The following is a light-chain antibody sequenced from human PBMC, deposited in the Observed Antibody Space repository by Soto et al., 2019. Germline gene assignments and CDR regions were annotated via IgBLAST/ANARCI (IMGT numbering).Light chain of an antibody. CDR3: QQRSNWPRT. CDR2: DAS. CDR1: QSVSSY. Sequence: EIVLTQSPATLSLSPGERITLSCRASQSVSSYLAWYQQKPGQAPRLLIYDASNRATGIPARFSGSGSGTDFTLTISSLEPEDFAVYYRQQRSNWPRTFGQGTKVEIK. V-gene: IGKV3-11*01. J-gene: IGKJ1*01.